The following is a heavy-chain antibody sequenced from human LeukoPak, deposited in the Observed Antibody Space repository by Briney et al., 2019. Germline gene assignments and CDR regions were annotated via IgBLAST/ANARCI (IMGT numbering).Heavy chain of an antibody. CDR2: IRYDGSNK. D-gene: IGHD1-26*01. CDR1: GFTFSSYG. CDR3: AKDEDQWELAFDI. Sequence: GGSLRLSCAASGFTFSSYGMHWVRQAPGKGLEWVAFIRYDGSNKYYADSVKGRFTISRDNSKNTLYLQMNSLRAEDTAVYYCAKDEDQWELAFDIWGQGTMVTVSS. J-gene: IGHJ3*02. V-gene: IGHV3-30*02.